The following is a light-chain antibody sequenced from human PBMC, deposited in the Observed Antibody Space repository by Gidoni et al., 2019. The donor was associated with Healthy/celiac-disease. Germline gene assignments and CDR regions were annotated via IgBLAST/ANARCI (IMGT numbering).Light chain of an antibody. J-gene: IGLJ2*01. Sequence: HAVLTQEPSLTVSPGGTVTLTCGSSTGAVTSGHYPYWFQQKPGQAPRTLIYDTSNKHSWTPARFSGSLLGGKAALTLSGAQPEDEAEYYCLLSYSGARPVVFGGGTKLTVL. CDR2: DTS. V-gene: IGLV7-46*01. CDR1: TGAVTSGHY. CDR3: LLSYSGARPVV.